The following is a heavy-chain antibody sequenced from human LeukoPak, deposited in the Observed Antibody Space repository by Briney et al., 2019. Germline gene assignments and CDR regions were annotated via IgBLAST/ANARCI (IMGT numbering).Heavy chain of an antibody. J-gene: IGHJ4*02. D-gene: IGHD3/OR15-3a*01. Sequence: PSQTLSLTCTVSGGSISSYYWSWIRQPPGKGLEWIGSIYYTGNTYYNASVKSQVSISIDTSKNQFSLRLTSVTAADTAVYFCARQTGSGLFLLPGGQGTLVTVSS. CDR1: GGSISSYY. CDR3: ARQTGSGLFLLP. CDR2: IYYTGNT. V-gene: IGHV4-39*01.